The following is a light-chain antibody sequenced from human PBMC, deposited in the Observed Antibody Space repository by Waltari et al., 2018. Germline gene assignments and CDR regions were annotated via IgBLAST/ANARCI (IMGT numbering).Light chain of an antibody. Sequence: QSALTQPASVSGSPGQSITISCTGTSSDVGFYNLVSWYQQHPDKAPKPMVYEVIERPSGVSNRFSGAKSGNTASLTISGLQAEDEADYYCCSYAGRNIWVFGGGTKLTVL. CDR2: EVI. V-gene: IGLV2-23*02. CDR3: CSYAGRNIWV. CDR1: SSDVGFYNL. J-gene: IGLJ3*02.